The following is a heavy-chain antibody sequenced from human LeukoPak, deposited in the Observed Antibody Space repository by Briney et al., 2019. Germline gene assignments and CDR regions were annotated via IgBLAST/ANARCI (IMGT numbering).Heavy chain of an antibody. V-gene: IGHV1-69*13. CDR2: IIPIFGTA. D-gene: IGHD1-26*01. CDR3: ARVSGSYLTFDY. Sequence: GASVKVSCKASGGTFSSYAISWVRQAPGQGLEWMGGIIPIFGTANYAQKFQGRVTITADESTSTAYMELSSLRSEDTAVYYCARVSGSYLTFDYWGQGTLVTVSS. CDR1: GGTFSSYA. J-gene: IGHJ4*02.